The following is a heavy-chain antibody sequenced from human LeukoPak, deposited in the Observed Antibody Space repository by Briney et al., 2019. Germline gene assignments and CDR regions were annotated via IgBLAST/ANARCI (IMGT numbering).Heavy chain of an antibody. V-gene: IGHV3-33*06. CDR3: AKDLAAAGTNRD. Sequence: GGSLRLSCAASGFIFSSYGMHWVRQAPGKGLEWVAVIWSDASNTYYVDSVKGRFTISRDNSKNTLYLQMNSLRAEDTAVYYCAKDLAAAGTNRDWGQGTLVTVSS. CDR1: GFIFSSYG. J-gene: IGHJ4*02. CDR2: IWSDASNT. D-gene: IGHD6-13*01.